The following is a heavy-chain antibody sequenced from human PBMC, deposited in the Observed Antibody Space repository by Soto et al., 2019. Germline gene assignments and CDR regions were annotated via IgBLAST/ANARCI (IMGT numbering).Heavy chain of an antibody. CDR1: GFTFSSYA. CDR3: ARALRFLEWLLEPDLDY. J-gene: IGHJ4*02. CDR2: ISGSGGST. D-gene: IGHD3-3*01. Sequence: PGGSLRLSCAASGFTFSSYAMSWVRQAPGKGLEWVSAISGSGGSTYYADSVKGRFTISRDNSKNSLYLQMNSLRAEDTAVYYCARALRFLEWLLEPDLDYWGQGTLVTVSS. V-gene: IGHV3-23*01.